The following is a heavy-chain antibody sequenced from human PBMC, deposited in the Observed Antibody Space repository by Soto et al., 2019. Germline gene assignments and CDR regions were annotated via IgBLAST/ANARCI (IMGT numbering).Heavy chain of an antibody. Sequence: GGSLRLSCAASGFTFSSYAMTWVRQAPGQGLEWVSAISGGGGGTYYADSVKGRFTISRDNSMNTLYLQVNSLRAEDTAVYYCAKTKRSGGEVGVTTDYWGQGTLVTVSS. J-gene: IGHJ4*02. V-gene: IGHV3-23*01. CDR2: ISGGGGGT. D-gene: IGHD1-26*01. CDR3: AKTKRSGGEVGVTTDY. CDR1: GFTFSSYA.